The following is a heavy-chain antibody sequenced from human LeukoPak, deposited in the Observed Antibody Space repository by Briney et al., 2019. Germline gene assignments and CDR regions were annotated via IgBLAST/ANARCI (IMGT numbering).Heavy chain of an antibody. J-gene: IGHJ4*02. CDR1: GFTFRSFA. Sequence: GGSLRLSCAASGFTFRSFAMSWVRQAPGKGLEWVSAISGSGGITYYVDSVKGRFTISRDNSKNTLYLQVNSLRADDTAVYYCAKGGVMVVATHDSWGQGTLVTVSS. D-gene: IGHD2-15*01. CDR2: ISGSGGIT. CDR3: AKGGVMVVATHDS. V-gene: IGHV3-23*01.